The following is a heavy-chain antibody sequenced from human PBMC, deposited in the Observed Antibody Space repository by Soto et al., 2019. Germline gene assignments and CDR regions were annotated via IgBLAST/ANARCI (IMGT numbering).Heavy chain of an antibody. CDR3: ARDTRSRPYSSSWYGDYFDN. V-gene: IGHV1-3*01. Sequence: ASVKVSCKASGYTFTSYAMHWVRQAPGQRLEWMGWINAGNGNTNYAQKLQGRVTMTTDTSTSTAYMELRSLRSDDTAVYYCARDTRSRPYSSSWYGDYFDNWGQGTLVTVSS. D-gene: IGHD6-13*01. J-gene: IGHJ4*02. CDR2: INAGNGNT. CDR1: GYTFTSYA.